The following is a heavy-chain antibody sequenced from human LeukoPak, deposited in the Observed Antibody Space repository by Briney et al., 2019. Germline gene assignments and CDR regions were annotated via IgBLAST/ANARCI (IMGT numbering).Heavy chain of an antibody. Sequence: SGGSLRLSCAASGFTFSSYAMSWVRQAPGKGLEWVSTISGSGGSTYYADSVKGRFTISRDNSKNTLYLQMNSLRAEDTAVYYCAKEGYCSSTSCYGTDYWGQGTLVTVSS. J-gene: IGHJ4*02. CDR2: ISGSGGST. D-gene: IGHD2-2*01. CDR1: GFTFSSYA. CDR3: AKEGYCSSTSCYGTDY. V-gene: IGHV3-23*01.